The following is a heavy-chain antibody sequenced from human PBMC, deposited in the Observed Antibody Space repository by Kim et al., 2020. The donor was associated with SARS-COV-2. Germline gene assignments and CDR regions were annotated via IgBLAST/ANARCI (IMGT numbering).Heavy chain of an antibody. CDR2: IYPGDSDT. V-gene: IGHV5-51*01. D-gene: IGHD3-22*01. Sequence: GESLKISCKGSGYSFTSYWIGWVRQMPGKGLEWMGIIYPGDSDTRYSPSFQGHVTISADKSISTAYLQWSSLKASDTAMYYCARGYYYDSSGYREDAFDIWGQGTMVTVSS. CDR3: ARGYYYDSSGYREDAFDI. J-gene: IGHJ3*02. CDR1: GYSFTSYW.